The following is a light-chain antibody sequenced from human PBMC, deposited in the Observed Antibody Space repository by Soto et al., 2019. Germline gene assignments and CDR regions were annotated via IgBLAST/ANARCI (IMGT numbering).Light chain of an antibody. V-gene: IGKV1-5*03. CDR3: QHYNSFSRT. CDR1: DNIAPW. Sequence: DMERSQPPSTLSASVGDRVGITCRASDNIAPWVAWYQQKPGKAPKLLIYKAANLADEVPSRFAGSGSGTDFTLTITRLQPDDFATYYCQHYNSFSRTFGQGTKVDIK. CDR2: KAA. J-gene: IGKJ1*01.